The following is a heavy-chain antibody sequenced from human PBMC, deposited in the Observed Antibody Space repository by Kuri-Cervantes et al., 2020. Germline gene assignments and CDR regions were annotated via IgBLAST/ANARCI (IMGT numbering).Heavy chain of an antibody. D-gene: IGHD1-26*01. J-gene: IGHJ3*02. V-gene: IGHV1-24*01. CDR1: GYTLTELS. CDR2: FDPEDGET. CDR3: AASSGSYFTRSNDAFDI. Sequence: ASVKVSCKVSGYTLTELSMHWVRQAPGKGLEWMGGFDPEDGETIYAQKFQGRVTMTEDTSTDTAYMELNSLRAEDTAVYYCAASSGSYFTRSNDAFDIWGQGTMVTDSS.